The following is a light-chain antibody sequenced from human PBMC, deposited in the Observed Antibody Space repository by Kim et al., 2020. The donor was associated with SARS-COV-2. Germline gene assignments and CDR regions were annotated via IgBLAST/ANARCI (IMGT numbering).Light chain of an antibody. Sequence: ADPGQRVTISCSGSSGKNYVSWYQQLPGTAPKLLIYDNNERPSGIPDRFSGSNSGTSATLGITGLQTGDEADYYCGTWDGSLSIWVFGGGTQLTVL. J-gene: IGLJ3*02. CDR1: SGKNY. CDR3: GTWDGSLSIWV. V-gene: IGLV1-51*01. CDR2: DNN.